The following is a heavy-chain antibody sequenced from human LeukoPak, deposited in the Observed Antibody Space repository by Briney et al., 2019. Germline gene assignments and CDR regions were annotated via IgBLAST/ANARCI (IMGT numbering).Heavy chain of an antibody. CDR3: ARDRLWFGELLLDY. CDR1: GYNFNTYG. J-gene: IGHJ4*02. Sequence: PGGSLRLSCAASGYNFNTYGMNWVRQAPGRGLEWVSYITSSSSTIHYADSVKGRFTISRDNAKNTLYLQMNSLRAEDTAVYYCARDRLWFGELLLDYWGQGTLVTVSS. D-gene: IGHD3-10*01. CDR2: ITSSSSTI. V-gene: IGHV3-48*04.